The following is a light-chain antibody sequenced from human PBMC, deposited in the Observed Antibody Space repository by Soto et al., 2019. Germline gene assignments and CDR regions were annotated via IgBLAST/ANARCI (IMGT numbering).Light chain of an antibody. V-gene: IGLV2-14*01. J-gene: IGLJ3*02. CDR2: AVN. CDR3: SSYTSSSTWV. CDR1: SSDVGGYKY. Sequence: QSALTQPASVSGSPGQSITISCTGTSSDVGGYKYVSWYQHHPGQAPKLMIHAVNSRPSGVSTRFSGSKSGNTASLTISGLQPEDEADYYCSSYTSSSTWVFGGWTKVTVL.